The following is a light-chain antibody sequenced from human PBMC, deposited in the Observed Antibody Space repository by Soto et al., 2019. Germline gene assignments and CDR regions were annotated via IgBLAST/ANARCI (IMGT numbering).Light chain of an antibody. CDR2: AAS. CDR3: LQDYDYPGI. Sequence: AIQMTQSPSSLSASVGDRVTITCRASQGIINDLGWYQQKPGKAPKLLIYAASTLQSGVPSRFSGSGSGTDFTLTISSLHPEDFAIYYCLQDYDYPGIFGGGTKVEIK. V-gene: IGKV1-6*01. J-gene: IGKJ4*01. CDR1: QGIIND.